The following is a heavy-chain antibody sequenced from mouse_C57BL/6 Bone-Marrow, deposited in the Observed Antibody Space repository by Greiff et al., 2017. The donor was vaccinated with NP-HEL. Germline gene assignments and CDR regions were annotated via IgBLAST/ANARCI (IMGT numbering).Heavy chain of an antibody. D-gene: IGHD2-4*01. CDR3: ASASYYDYGGAMDF. CDR1: GYTFTDYY. V-gene: IGHV1-26*01. J-gene: IGHJ4*01. CDR2: INPNNGGN. Sequence: EVQLQQSGPELVKPGASVKISCKASGYTFTDYYMNWVKQSHGKSLEWIGDINPNNGGNSYNQKFKGKATLTVDKSSSTAYMELRSLTSGDSAVYCCASASYYDYGGAMDFGGQGTSVTVSS.